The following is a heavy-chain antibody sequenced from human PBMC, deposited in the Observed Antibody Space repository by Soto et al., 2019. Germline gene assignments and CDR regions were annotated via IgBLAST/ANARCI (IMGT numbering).Heavy chain of an antibody. V-gene: IGHV4-59*01. CDR2: IYYSGST. J-gene: IGHJ5*02. Sequence: SETLSLTCTVSGGSISSYYWSWIRQPPGKGLEWLGYIYYSGSTNYNPSPKSRVTISLDTSKNQFSLNLSSVTAADTAVYYCAREITYCANGVRSASNWFDPWGQGTLVTVSS. D-gene: IGHD2-8*01. CDR3: AREITYCANGVRSASNWFDP. CDR1: GGSISSYY.